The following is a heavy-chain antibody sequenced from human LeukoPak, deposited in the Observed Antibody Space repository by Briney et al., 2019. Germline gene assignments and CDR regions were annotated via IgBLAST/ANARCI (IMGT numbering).Heavy chain of an antibody. D-gene: IGHD3-3*01. CDR3: AKDSYDFWSGYREPFDY. CDR1: GFTFSSYA. CDR2: ISGSGGST. Sequence: GGSLRLSRAASGFTFSSYAMSWVRQAPGKGLEWVSAISGSGGSTYYADSVKGRFTISRDNSKNTLYLQMNSLRAEDTAVYYCAKDSYDFWSGYREPFDYWGQGTLVTVSS. J-gene: IGHJ4*02. V-gene: IGHV3-23*01.